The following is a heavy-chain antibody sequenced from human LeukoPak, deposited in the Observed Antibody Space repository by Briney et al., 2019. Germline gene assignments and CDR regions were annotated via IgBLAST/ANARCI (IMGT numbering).Heavy chain of an antibody. CDR2: IRPDGSEA. V-gene: IGHV3-7*01. CDR3: SGRSGFSSIY. Sequence: GGSLRLSCEASGFTFNSHWMNWVRQAPGKGLEWLANIRPDGSEAVYVDSVRGRFTISRDNAKNLVYLQMNNLRAEDTAVYYCSGRSGFSSIYWGQGVLVTASS. CDR1: GFTFNSHW. D-gene: IGHD2-2*01. J-gene: IGHJ4*02.